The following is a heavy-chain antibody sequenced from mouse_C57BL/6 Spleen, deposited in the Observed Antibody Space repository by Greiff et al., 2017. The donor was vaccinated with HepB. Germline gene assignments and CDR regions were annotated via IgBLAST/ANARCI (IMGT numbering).Heavy chain of an antibody. CDR2: ISSGSSTI. J-gene: IGHJ2*01. D-gene: IGHD1-1*01. CDR1: GFTFSDYG. Sequence: EVMLVESGGGLVKPGGSLKLSCAASGFTFSDYGMHWVRQAPEKGLEWVAYISSGSSTIYYADTVKGRFTISRDNAKNTLFLQMTSLRSEDTAMYYCARTLLDYFDYWGQGTTLTVSS. V-gene: IGHV5-17*01. CDR3: ARTLLDYFDY.